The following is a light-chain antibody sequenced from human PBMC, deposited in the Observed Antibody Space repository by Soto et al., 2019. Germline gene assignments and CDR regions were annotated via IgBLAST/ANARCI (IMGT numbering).Light chain of an antibody. V-gene: IGLV2-8*01. Sequence: QSALTQPASASGSAGQSVTVSCTGTSSDVGRYNSVFWFQQHPGKVPKLIIYEVSKRPSGVPDRFSGSKSGNTASLAVSGLQAEDEADYYCSSYAGGNNYVFGSGTKLTV. CDR2: EVS. CDR3: SSYAGGNNYV. CDR1: SSDVGRYNS. J-gene: IGLJ1*01.